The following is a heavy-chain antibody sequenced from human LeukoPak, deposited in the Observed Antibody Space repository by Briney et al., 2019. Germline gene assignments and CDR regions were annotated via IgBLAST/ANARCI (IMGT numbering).Heavy chain of an antibody. D-gene: IGHD3-16*01. CDR2: ISWNSGRI. V-gene: IGHV3-9*01. CDR1: GFTFDDYA. J-gene: IGHJ3*02. Sequence: PGGSLRLSSAAAGFTFDDYAMHWVRQAPGKGLEWVSGISWNSGRIGYADSVKGRFTISRDNAKDSLYLQMNNLRVEDTALYYCAKDFYRLGEFDAFDNWGQGTMVTVSS. CDR3: AKDFYRLGEFDAFDN.